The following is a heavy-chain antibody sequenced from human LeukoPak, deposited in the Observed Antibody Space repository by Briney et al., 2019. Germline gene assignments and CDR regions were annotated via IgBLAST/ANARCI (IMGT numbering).Heavy chain of an antibody. CDR1: GFTFSDHY. CDR3: ARDPDYGDPE. V-gene: IGHV3-11*01. CDR2: ITSSGSIT. J-gene: IGHJ4*02. Sequence: GGSLRLSCTASGFTFSDHYMSWFRPSSGKGLEWLSYITSSGSITDYADSVKGRFTISRDNAKNTMFLQMNSLRPEDTAVYYCARDPDYGDPEWGQGTLVTVSS. D-gene: IGHD4-17*01.